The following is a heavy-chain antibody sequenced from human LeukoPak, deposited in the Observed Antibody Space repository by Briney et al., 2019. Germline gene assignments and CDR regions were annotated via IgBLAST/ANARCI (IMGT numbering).Heavy chain of an antibody. D-gene: IGHD1-26*01. V-gene: IGHV4-34*01. CDR1: GGSFSGYY. CDR2: INHSGST. CDR3: ARHGTSSYYYYAMDV. Sequence: PSETLSLTCAVYGGSFSGYYWSWIRQPPGKGLEWIGEINHSGSTNYNPSLKSRVTISVDTSKNQFSLKLSSVTAADTAVYYCARHGTSSYYYYAMDVWGQGTTVTVSS. J-gene: IGHJ6*02.